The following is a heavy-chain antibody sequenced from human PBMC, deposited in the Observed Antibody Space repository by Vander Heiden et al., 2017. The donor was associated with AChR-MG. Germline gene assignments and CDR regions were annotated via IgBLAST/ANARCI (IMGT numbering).Heavy chain of an antibody. J-gene: IGHJ4*02. Sequence: VPLLESGGGLVQPGGSLCLSWAASEFPFSSYAMSWVGQAPGKGLELVAAISGSGGSTYYGDSVKGRFTISRDNSKNTLYLQMNSLRAEDTAVYYCAKGAEYSSSSVDYWGQGTLVTVSS. CDR1: EFPFSSYA. V-gene: IGHV3-23*01. CDR3: AKGAEYSSSSVDY. CDR2: ISGSGGST. D-gene: IGHD6-6*01.